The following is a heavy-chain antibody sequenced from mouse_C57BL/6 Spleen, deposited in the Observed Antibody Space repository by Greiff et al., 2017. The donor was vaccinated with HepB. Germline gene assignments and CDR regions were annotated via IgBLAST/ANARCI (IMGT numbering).Heavy chain of an antibody. J-gene: IGHJ2*01. V-gene: IGHV1-15*01. D-gene: IGHD4-1*01. Sequence: VKLVESGAELVRPGASVTLSCKASGYTFTDYEMHWVKQTPVHGLEWIGAIDPETGGTAYNQKFKGKAILTADKSSSTAYMELRSLTSEDSAVYYCTKTGTPPDYWGQGTTLTVSS. CDR2: IDPETGGT. CDR1: GYTFTDYE. CDR3: TKTGTPPDY.